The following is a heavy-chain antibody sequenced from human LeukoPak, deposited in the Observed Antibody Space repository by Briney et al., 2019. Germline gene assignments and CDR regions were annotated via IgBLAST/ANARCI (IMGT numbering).Heavy chain of an antibody. CDR1: GFTFVSYW. D-gene: IGHD3-3*01. CDR3: SWSGEAD. J-gene: IGHJ4*02. V-gene: IGHV3-7*03. Sequence: GGSLRLSCAASGFTFVSYWMTWVRRAPGKGLEWVADIRTDGPERYYVDSVKGRFTISRDSASNSLFLQMNSLRAEDTGVYYCSWSGEADWGQGTLVTVSS. CDR2: IRTDGPER.